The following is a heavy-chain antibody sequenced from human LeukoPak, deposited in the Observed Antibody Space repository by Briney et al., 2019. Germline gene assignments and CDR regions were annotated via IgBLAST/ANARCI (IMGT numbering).Heavy chain of an antibody. V-gene: IGHV1-69*05. D-gene: IGHD3-22*01. CDR3: ARASYSSGYYHDAFDI. CDR1: GGTFSSYA. Sequence: SVKVSCKASGGTFSSYAISWVRQAPGQGLEWMGGIIPIFGTANYAQKFQGRVTITTDESTSTAYMELSSLRSEETAVYYCARASYSSGYYHDAFDIWGQGTMVTVSS. CDR2: IIPIFGTA. J-gene: IGHJ3*02.